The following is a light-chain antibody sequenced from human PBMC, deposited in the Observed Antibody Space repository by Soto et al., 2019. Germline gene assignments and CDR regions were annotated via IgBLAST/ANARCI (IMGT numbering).Light chain of an antibody. CDR3: YSYGGMSTDNFV. Sequence: QSALAQPPSVSGAPGQRVTISCTGSNSNIGADYAISWYRQFPGTAPKLLIYVNTNRPSGVPDRFSGSKSGNTASLTISGLRPEDGADYYCYSYGGMSTDNFVFGGGTKVTVL. J-gene: IGLJ1*01. CDR2: VNT. V-gene: IGLV1-40*01. CDR1: NSNIGADYA.